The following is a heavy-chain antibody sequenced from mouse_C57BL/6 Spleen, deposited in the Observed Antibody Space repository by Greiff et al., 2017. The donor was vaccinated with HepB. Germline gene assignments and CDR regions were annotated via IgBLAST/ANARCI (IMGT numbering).Heavy chain of an antibody. CDR3: AREIYYGYSYAMDY. CDR1: GFTFSDYY. Sequence: EVQLVESEGGLVQPGSSMKLSCTASGFTFSDYYMAWVRQVPEKGLEWVANINYDGSSTYYLDSLKSRFIISRDNAKNILYLQMSSLKSEDTATYYCAREIYYGYSYAMDYWGQGTSVTVSS. D-gene: IGHD2-2*01. CDR2: INYDGSST. J-gene: IGHJ4*01. V-gene: IGHV5-16*01.